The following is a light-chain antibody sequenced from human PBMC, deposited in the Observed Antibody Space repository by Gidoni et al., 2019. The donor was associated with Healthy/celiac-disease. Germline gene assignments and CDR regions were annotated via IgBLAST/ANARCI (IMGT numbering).Light chain of an antibody. CDR2: DVS. CDR1: SSDVGGYNY. Sequence: QSALTQPASVSGSPGQPITISCTGTSSDVGGYNYVSWYQQHPGKAPKLMIYDVSNRPSGVSNRFSGSKSGNTASLTISGLQAEDEADYYCSSYTSSSVGVFGTGTKVTVL. V-gene: IGLV2-14*03. J-gene: IGLJ1*01. CDR3: SSYTSSSVGV.